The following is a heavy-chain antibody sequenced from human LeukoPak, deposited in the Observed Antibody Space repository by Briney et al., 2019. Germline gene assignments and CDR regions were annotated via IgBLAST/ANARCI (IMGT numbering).Heavy chain of an antibody. CDR2: VHLSGAS. Sequence: SEALSLTCAVSGGSILATNWWSWVRQPPGKGLEWIGEVHLSGASNYNPSLKSRVNMSIDKSKNQLSLELTSVTAADTAIYYCTRESGAFSPFGFWGQGTLVTVSS. D-gene: IGHD1-26*01. V-gene: IGHV4-4*02. CDR1: GGSILATNW. J-gene: IGHJ4*02. CDR3: TRESGAFSPFGF.